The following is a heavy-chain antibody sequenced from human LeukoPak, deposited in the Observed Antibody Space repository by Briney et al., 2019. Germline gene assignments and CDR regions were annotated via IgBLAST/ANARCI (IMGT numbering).Heavy chain of an antibody. V-gene: IGHV4-59*01. CDR3: ARGVVTAEFDY. Sequence: SETLSLTCTVSGGSISSYYWSWIRQPPGKGLEWIGYIYYSGSTSYNPSLKSRVTISVDTSKNQFSLKLSSVTAADTAVYYCARGVVTAEFDYWGQGTLVTVSS. J-gene: IGHJ4*02. D-gene: IGHD2-21*02. CDR2: IYYSGST. CDR1: GGSISSYY.